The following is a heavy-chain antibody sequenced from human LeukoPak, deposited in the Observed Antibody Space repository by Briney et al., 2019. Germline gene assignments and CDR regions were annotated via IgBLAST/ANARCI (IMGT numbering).Heavy chain of an antibody. Sequence: GGSLRLSCAASGFTFSTYWMSWVRQAPGKGLEWVANINPDGSAMYYADSMKGRFAISRDNALNSLYLQMNSLTAEDTAVYYCGRTSYYYDMWGQGTLVTVSS. J-gene: IGHJ4*02. CDR3: GRTSYYYDM. CDR2: INPDGSAM. V-gene: IGHV3-7*01. CDR1: GFTFSTYW. D-gene: IGHD3-22*01.